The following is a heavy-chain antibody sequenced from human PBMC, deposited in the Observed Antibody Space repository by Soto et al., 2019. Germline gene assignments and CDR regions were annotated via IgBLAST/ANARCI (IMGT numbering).Heavy chain of an antibody. J-gene: IGHJ4*02. CDR1: GFSFVNYA. CDR2: LSGSGTST. D-gene: IGHD6-19*01. V-gene: IGHV3-23*01. Sequence: GSLRLSCAASGFSFVNYAMNWVRQAPGKGLGWVSGLSGSGTSTYYADSVKGRFTISRDNSRDTLFLQMNSLTADDTAVYYCAKATTNGGWFNPFDSWGQGALVTVSS. CDR3: AKATTNGGWFNPFDS.